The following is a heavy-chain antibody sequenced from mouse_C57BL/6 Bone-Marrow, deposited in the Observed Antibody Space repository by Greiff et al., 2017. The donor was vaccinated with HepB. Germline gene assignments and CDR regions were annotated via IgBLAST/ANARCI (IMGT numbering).Heavy chain of an antibody. CDR3: ARGGYGKDY. CDR1: GFTFSSYA. J-gene: IGHJ2*01. D-gene: IGHD2-10*02. CDR2: ISDGGSYT. Sequence: DVMLVESGGGLVKPGGSLKLSCAASGFTFSSYAMSWVRQTPEKRLEWVATISDGGSYTYYPDNVKGRFTISRDNAKNNLYLQMSHLKSEDTAMYYCARGGYGKDYWGQGTTLTVSS. V-gene: IGHV5-4*03.